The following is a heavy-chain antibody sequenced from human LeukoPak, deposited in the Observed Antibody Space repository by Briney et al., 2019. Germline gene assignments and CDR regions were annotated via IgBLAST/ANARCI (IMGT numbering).Heavy chain of an antibody. CDR1: GYTLTELS. CDR3: ATGPYGSGSYQADY. J-gene: IGHJ4*02. Sequence: ASVKVSCKVSGYTLTELSMHWVRQAPGKGLEWMGGFDPEDGETIYAQKFQGRVTMTEDTSTDTAYMELSSLRSEDTAVYYCATGPYGSGSYQADYWGQGTLVTVSS. CDR2: FDPEDGET. V-gene: IGHV1-24*01. D-gene: IGHD3-10*01.